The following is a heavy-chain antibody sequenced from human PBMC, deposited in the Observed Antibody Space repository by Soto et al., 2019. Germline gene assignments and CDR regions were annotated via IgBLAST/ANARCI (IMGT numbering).Heavy chain of an antibody. J-gene: IGHJ6*02. D-gene: IGHD6-13*01. V-gene: IGHV4-59*01. CDR2: IYHSGST. CDR3: ASLIAAPGVYGMDV. CDR1: GGSISSDY. Sequence: QVQLQESGPGLVKPSETLSLTCTVSGGSISSDYWSWIRQPPGKGLEWIGYIYHSGSTNYNPALKSRATVSVDASKNQCSLNLSSVTAADTAVYYCASLIAAPGVYGMDVWGQGTTVTVSS.